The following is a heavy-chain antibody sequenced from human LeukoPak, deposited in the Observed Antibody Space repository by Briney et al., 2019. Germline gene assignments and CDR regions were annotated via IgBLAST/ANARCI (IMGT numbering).Heavy chain of an antibody. CDR1: GFTFSSYG. Sequence: GGSLRLSCAASGFTFSSYGMHWVRQAPGKGLEWVAVIWYDGSNKYYADSVKGRFTISRDNSKNTLYPQMNSLRAEDTAVYYCAKEGGYSYGYPRGYFDYWGQGTLVTVSS. V-gene: IGHV3-33*06. CDR2: IWYDGSNK. J-gene: IGHJ4*02. D-gene: IGHD5-18*01. CDR3: AKEGGYSYGYPRGYFDY.